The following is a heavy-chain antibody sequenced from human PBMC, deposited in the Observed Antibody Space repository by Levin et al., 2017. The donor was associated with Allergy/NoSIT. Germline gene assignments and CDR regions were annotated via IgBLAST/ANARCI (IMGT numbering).Heavy chain of an antibody. CDR2: ISYDGSNK. CDR1: GFTFSSYG. D-gene: IGHD2-2*01. Sequence: GESLKISCAASGFTFSSYGMHWVRQAPGKGLEWVAVISYDGSNKYYADSVKGRFTISRDNSKNTLYLQMNSLRAEDTAVYYCAKAVRKYQSPNWFDPWGQGTLVTVSS. CDR3: AKAVRKYQSPNWFDP. J-gene: IGHJ5*02. V-gene: IGHV3-30*18.